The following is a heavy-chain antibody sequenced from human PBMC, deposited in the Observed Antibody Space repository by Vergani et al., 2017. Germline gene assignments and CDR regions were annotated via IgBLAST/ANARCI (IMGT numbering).Heavy chain of an antibody. CDR2: IIPIFGTA. J-gene: IGHJ4*02. V-gene: IGHV1-69*12. CDR1: GGTFSSYA. D-gene: IGHD5-12*01. CDR3: ARDVPAGYSGYDPSDY. Sequence: QVQLVQSGAEVKKPGSSVKVSCKASGGTFSSYAISWVRQAPGQGLEWMGGIIPIFGTANYAQEFQGSVTITADESTSTAYMELSSLRSEDTAVYYCARDVPAGYSGYDPSDYWGQGTLVTVSS.